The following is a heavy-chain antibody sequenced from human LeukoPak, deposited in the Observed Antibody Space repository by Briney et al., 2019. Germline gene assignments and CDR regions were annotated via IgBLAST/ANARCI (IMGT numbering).Heavy chain of an antibody. D-gene: IGHD6-13*01. V-gene: IGHV4-59*01. CDR3: ARGNGISSSWFVLDV. CDR1: GGSISSYY. Sequence: PSETLSLTCTVSGGSISSYYWSWIRQPPGKGLEWIGYIYYSGSTNYNPSLKSRVTISVDTSKNQFSLKLSSVTAADTAVYYCARGNGISSSWFVLDVWGQGTTVTVSS. J-gene: IGHJ6*02. CDR2: IYYSGST.